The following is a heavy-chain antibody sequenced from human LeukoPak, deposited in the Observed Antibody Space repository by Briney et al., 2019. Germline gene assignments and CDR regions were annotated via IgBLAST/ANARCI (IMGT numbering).Heavy chain of an antibody. Sequence: SETLSLTCTVSGGSISSSSSYWGWIRQSPGKGLEWIGNMYYSGSTYYNPSLESRVTISVDASRNLFSLKLSSVTAADTAVYYCATYHQRFDPWGQGTLVTVSS. CDR1: GGSISSSSSY. CDR2: MYYSGST. V-gene: IGHV4-39*02. D-gene: IGHD2-2*01. CDR3: ATYHQRFDP. J-gene: IGHJ5*02.